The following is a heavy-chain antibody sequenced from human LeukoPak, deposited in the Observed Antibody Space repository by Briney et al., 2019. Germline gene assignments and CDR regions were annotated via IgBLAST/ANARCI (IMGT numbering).Heavy chain of an antibody. Sequence: PGGSLRLSCAASGFTFSSYAMSWVRQAPGKGLEWVSAISGSGGSTYYADSVKGRFTISRDNSKNTLYLQMNSLRAEDTAVYYCAKDLPNYDFWSGRSGWFDPWGQGTLVTVSS. CDR1: GFTFSSYA. CDR2: ISGSGGST. J-gene: IGHJ5*02. CDR3: AKDLPNYDFWSGRSGWFDP. V-gene: IGHV3-23*01. D-gene: IGHD3-3*01.